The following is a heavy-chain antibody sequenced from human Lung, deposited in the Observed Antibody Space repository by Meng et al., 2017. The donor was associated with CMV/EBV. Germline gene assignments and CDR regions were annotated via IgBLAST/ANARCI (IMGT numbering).Heavy chain of an antibody. CDR3: ARGGITGTVDWFDP. D-gene: IGHD1-20*01. V-gene: IGHV4-30-4*08. CDR1: GGSISSCDYY. J-gene: IGHJ5*02. CDR2: IYYSGST. Sequence: QVQLQESGPGLVKPSQXLSLTCTVSGGSISSCDYYWSWIRQPPGKGLEWIGYIYYSGSTYYNPSLKSRVTISVDTSKNQFSLKLSSVTAADTAVYYCARGGITGTVDWFDPWGQGTLVTVAS.